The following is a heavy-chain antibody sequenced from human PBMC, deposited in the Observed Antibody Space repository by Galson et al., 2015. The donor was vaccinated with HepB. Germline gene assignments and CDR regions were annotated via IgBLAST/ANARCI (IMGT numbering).Heavy chain of an antibody. D-gene: IGHD1-26*01. CDR3: AKDIGSSALDCAFDI. CDR2: ISSSSRTI. V-gene: IGHV3-48*01. J-gene: IGHJ3*02. CDR1: GFTFSAYD. Sequence: SLRLSCAASGFTFSAYDMNWVRQAPGKGLEWISFISSSSRTIYYADSVKGRFTISRDNAKNSLYLQMNSLRAEDTAVYYCAKDIGSSALDCAFDIWGQGTMVTVSS.